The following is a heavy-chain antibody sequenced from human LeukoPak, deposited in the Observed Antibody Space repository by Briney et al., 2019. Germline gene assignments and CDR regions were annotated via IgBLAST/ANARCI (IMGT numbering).Heavy chain of an antibody. CDR1: GYSISSGYY. CDR2: IYHSGST. CDR3: AREVRDYYYYYYMDV. V-gene: IGHV4-38-2*02. J-gene: IGHJ6*03. Sequence: PSETLSLTCTVSGYSISSGYYWGWIRQPPGKGLEWIGSIYHSGSTYYNPSLKSRVTISVDTSKNQFSLKLSSVTAADTAVYYCAREVRDYYYYYYMDVWGKGTTVTVSS. D-gene: IGHD4-11*01.